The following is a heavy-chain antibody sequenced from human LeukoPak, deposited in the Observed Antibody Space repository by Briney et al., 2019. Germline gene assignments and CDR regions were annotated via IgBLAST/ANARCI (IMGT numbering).Heavy chain of an antibody. CDR3: ARKAPKKGWFDP. Sequence: SETLSLSCTVSGPSNNSYYWSWIRQPPGKGLEWIGYTHPSGNTNYSPSLKSRVTISMDTSTNQFSLKVRSVTAADTAVYYCARKAPKKGWFDPWGQGTLVTVSS. J-gene: IGHJ5*02. CDR1: GPSNNSYY. V-gene: IGHV4-4*09. CDR2: THPSGNT.